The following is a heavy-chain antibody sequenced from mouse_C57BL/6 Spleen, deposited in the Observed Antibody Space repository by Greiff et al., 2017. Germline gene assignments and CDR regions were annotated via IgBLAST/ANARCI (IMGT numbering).Heavy chain of an antibody. D-gene: IGHD1-3*01. Sequence: ESGPGLVKPSQSLSLTCSVTGYSITSGYYWNWIRQFPGNKLEWRGYISYDGSNNYNPSLKNRISITRDTSKNQFFLKLNSVTTEDTATYYCAAPVGAMDYWGQGTSVTVSS. J-gene: IGHJ4*01. V-gene: IGHV3-6*01. CDR3: AAPVGAMDY. CDR2: ISYDGSN. CDR1: GYSITSGYY.